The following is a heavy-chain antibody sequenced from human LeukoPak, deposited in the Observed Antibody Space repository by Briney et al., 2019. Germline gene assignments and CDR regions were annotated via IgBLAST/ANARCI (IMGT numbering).Heavy chain of an antibody. Sequence: KPSQSLSLTCTIFHGAISSSSYYWDWIRQPLGKRLEWIGSIYYSGSTYYNPSLKSRVTISVDTSKNQFSLKLSSVTAADTAVYYCARGPFYYYDSSGYPFDYWGQGTLVTVSS. CDR3: ARGPFYYYDSSGYPFDY. D-gene: IGHD3-22*01. CDR2: IYYSGST. CDR1: HGAISSSSYY. J-gene: IGHJ4*02. V-gene: IGHV4-39*01.